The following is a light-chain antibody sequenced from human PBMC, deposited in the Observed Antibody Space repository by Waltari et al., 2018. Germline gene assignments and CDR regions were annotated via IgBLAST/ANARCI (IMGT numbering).Light chain of an antibody. CDR2: GAS. Sequence: DIVLTQSPGTLSLSPGERGTLSCRASQTISSNYLAWYQRKPGQPPRLLIYGASSRATGIPDRFGGSGSGTDFTLTISRLEPEDFAVYFCQQYGSSPLTFGQGTKVEIK. J-gene: IGKJ1*01. CDR1: QTISSNY. V-gene: IGKV3-20*01. CDR3: QQYGSSPLT.